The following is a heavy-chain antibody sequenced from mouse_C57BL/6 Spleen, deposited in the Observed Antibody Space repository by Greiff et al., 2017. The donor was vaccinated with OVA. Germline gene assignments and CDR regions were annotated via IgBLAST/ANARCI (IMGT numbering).Heavy chain of an antibody. Sequence: EVKLVESGGGLVKPGGSLKLSCAASGFTFSSYAMSWVRQTPEKRLEWVATISDGGSYTYYPDNVKGRFTISRDNAKNNLYLQMSHLKSEDTAMYYCARGFITTAKDAMDYWGQGTSVTVSS. J-gene: IGHJ4*01. CDR2: ISDGGSYT. D-gene: IGHD1-1*01. CDR1: GFTFSSYA. V-gene: IGHV5-4*03. CDR3: ARGFITTAKDAMDY.